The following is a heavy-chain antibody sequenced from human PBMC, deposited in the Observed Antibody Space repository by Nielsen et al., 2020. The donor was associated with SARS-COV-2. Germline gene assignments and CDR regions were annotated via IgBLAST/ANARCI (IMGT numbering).Heavy chain of an antibody. CDR3: ATQGLKTSWYLVEYYYVMDV. D-gene: IGHD4-23*01. V-gene: IGHV1-46*01. CDR2: INPSGGST. J-gene: IGHJ6*02. CDR1: GYTFTSYY. Sequence: ASVKVSCKASGYTFTSYYMHWVRQAPGQGLEWMGIINPSGGSTSYAQKFQGRVTMTRDTSTSTVYMELSSLRSDDTAVYYCATQGLKTSWYLVEYYYVMDVWGQGTTVSVSS.